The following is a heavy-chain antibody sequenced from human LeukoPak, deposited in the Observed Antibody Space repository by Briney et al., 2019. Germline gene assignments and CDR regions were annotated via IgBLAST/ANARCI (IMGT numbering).Heavy chain of an antibody. J-gene: IGHJ4*02. CDR3: AKDYYDSSGYYWDVFDY. CDR2: ISYDGSNK. V-gene: IGHV3-30*18. Sequence: SGGSLRLSCAASGFTFSSYGMHWVRQVPGKGLEWVAVISYDGSNKYYADSVKGRFTISGDNSKNTLYLQMNSLRAEDTAVYYCAKDYYDSSGYYWDVFDYWGQGTLVTVSS. D-gene: IGHD3-22*01. CDR1: GFTFSSYG.